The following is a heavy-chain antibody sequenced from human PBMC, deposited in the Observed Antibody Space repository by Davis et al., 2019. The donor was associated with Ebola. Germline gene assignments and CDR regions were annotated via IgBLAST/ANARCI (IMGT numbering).Heavy chain of an antibody. J-gene: IGHJ4*02. CDR1: GGSISSYY. CDR3: ARARYYYESSGPNFDY. CDR2: IYYSGST. Sequence: SETLSLTCTVSGGSISSYYWSWIRQPPGKGLEWIGYIYYSGSTNYNPSLKSRVTISVDTSKNQFSLKLSSVTAADTAVYYCARARYYYESSGPNFDYWGQGTLVTVSS. V-gene: IGHV4-59*01. D-gene: IGHD3-22*01.